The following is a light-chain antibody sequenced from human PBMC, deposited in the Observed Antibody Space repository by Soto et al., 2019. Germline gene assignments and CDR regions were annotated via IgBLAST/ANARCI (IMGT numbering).Light chain of an antibody. V-gene: IGKV3-20*01. CDR3: QQYDSSPRT. Sequence: ENVLTQSPVTLSLSPVERATRSCMASQSVSSNFLAWYQQKPGQAPRLLIYGASNRATGIPDRFSGSGSGTDFTLTISRLEPEDFAVYYCQQYDSSPRTFDQGTKVDIK. CDR1: QSVSSNF. J-gene: IGKJ1*01. CDR2: GAS.